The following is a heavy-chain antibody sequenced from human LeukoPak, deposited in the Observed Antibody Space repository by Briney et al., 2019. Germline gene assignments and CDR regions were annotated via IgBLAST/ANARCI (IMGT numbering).Heavy chain of an antibody. J-gene: IGHJ4*02. CDR2: IYSGGST. CDR3: ARDGYGDYVGFLRFEDY. Sequence: GGSLRLSCAASGFTVSSNYMSWVRQAPGKGLEWVSVIYSGGSTYYADSVKGRFTISRDNSKSTLYIQMNSLRAEDTAVYYCARDGYGDYVGFLRFEDYWGQGTLVTVSS. CDR1: GFTVSSNY. V-gene: IGHV3-53*01. D-gene: IGHD4-17*01.